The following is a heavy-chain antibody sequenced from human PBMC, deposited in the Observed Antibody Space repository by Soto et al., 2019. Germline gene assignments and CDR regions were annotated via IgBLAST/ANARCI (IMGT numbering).Heavy chain of an antibody. J-gene: IGHJ4*02. CDR3: AKEGCKDILTGPDY. CDR2: ISYDGSNK. D-gene: IGHD3-9*01. Sequence: GGSLSLSCEASGFTFRSYGMHWVRPAPGKGLEWVALISYDGSNKYYADSVKGQFTISRDNSKNTLNLQMNSLRAEDTAVYYWAKEGCKDILTGPDYWGQGTLVTVSS. V-gene: IGHV3-30*18. CDR1: GFTFRSYG.